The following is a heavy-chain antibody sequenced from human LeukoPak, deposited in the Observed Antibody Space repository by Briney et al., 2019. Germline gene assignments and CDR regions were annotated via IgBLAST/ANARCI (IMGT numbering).Heavy chain of an antibody. CDR2: INPNSGGT. V-gene: IGHV1-2*04. D-gene: IGHD2-15*01. J-gene: IGHJ4*02. Sequence: GASVKVSCKASGYTFTGYYMHWVGQAPGQGLEWMGWINPNSGGTNYAQKFQGWVTMTRDTSISTAYMELSRLRSDDTAVYYCARSTVYSNGYFDYWGQGTLVTVSS. CDR1: GYTFTGYY. CDR3: ARSTVYSNGYFDY.